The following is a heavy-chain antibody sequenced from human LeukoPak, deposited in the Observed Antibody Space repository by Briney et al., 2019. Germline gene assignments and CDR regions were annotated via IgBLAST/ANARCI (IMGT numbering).Heavy chain of an antibody. CDR2: IYYSGST. D-gene: IGHD4-17*01. CDR1: GGSISSSSYY. V-gene: IGHV4-39*01. J-gene: IGHJ4*02. Sequence: SETLSLTCTVSGGSISSSSYYWGWIRQPPGKGLEWIGSIYYSGSTYYNPSLKSRVTISVDTSKNQFSLKLSSVTAADTAVYYCASPPYGDYGYFDYWAREPWSPSPQ. CDR3: ASPPYGDYGYFDY.